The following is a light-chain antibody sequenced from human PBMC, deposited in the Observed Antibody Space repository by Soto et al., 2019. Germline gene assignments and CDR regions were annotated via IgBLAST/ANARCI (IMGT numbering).Light chain of an antibody. V-gene: IGKV3-11*01. J-gene: IGKJ1*01. Sequence: EIVLTQSPATLSLSPGEKATLSCRASQSVSSYLAWYQQKPGRAPRLLIYDASNRATGIPARFSGSGSGTDFTLTISRLEPEDFAVYYCQQYGSSGTFGQGTKVDIK. CDR1: QSVSSY. CDR2: DAS. CDR3: QQYGSSGT.